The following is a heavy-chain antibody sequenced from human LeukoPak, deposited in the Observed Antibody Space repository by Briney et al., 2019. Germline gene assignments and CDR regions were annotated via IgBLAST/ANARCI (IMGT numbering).Heavy chain of an antibody. V-gene: IGHV1-2*06. CDR1: GYTFTGYY. Sequence: ASVKASCKASGYTFTGYYMHWVRQAPGQGLEWMGRINPNSGGTNYAQKFQGRVTMTRDTSISTAYMELSRLRSDDTAVYYCARKNSITMLPFDYWGQGTLVTVSS. CDR2: INPNSGGT. D-gene: IGHD3-10*01. J-gene: IGHJ4*02. CDR3: ARKNSITMLPFDY.